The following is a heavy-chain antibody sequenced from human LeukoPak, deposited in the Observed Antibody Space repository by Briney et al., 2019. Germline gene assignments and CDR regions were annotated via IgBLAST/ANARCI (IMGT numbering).Heavy chain of an antibody. D-gene: IGHD1-1*01. Sequence: PSETLSLTCTVSGGSVSGGSYYFTWIRQPPGKGLEWIGYIHYSGSTVYNPSLKSRVTMSIDTSKNQFSLNLSSVTAADTAVYYCARTGSTGGYWGQGTLVTVSS. CDR1: GGSVSGGSYY. V-gene: IGHV4-61*01. CDR2: IHYSGST. J-gene: IGHJ4*02. CDR3: ARTGSTGGY.